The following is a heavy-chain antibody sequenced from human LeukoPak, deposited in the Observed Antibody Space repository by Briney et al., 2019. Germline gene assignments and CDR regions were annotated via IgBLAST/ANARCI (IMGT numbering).Heavy chain of an antibody. V-gene: IGHV1-69*04. CDR3: ARDGSVPAPNNWFDP. D-gene: IGHD2-2*01. CDR2: IIPIFGIA. J-gene: IGHJ5*02. CDR1: GGTFSSYA. Sequence: SVKVSCKASGGTFSSYAISWVRQAPGQGLEWMGRIIPIFGIANYAQKFQGRVTITADKSTSTAYMEPSSLRSEDTAVYYCARDGSVPAPNNWFDPWGQGTLVTVSS.